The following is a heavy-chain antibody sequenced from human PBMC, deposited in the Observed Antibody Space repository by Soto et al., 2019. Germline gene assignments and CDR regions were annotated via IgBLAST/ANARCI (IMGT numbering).Heavy chain of an antibody. Sequence: QVQLVQSGAEVKKPGASVKVSCKASGYTFTSYGISWVRQASGQGLEWMGWISAYNGNTKYAQKLQGRVTMTTDTSTSTAYMALRSLRSDDTAVYYCARDEAYKWNDGGWFDPWGQGTLVTVSS. CDR2: ISAYNGNT. CDR1: GYTFTSYG. J-gene: IGHJ5*02. V-gene: IGHV1-18*01. D-gene: IGHD1-1*01. CDR3: ARDEAYKWNDGGWFDP.